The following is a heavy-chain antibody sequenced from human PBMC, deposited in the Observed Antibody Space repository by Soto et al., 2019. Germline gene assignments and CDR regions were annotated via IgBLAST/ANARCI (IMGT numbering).Heavy chain of an antibody. CDR3: ARTGGTGYDDY. V-gene: IGHV3-21*01. CDR1: GFTFISYS. CDR2: ISSSSSYI. Sequence: GGSLRLSCAASGFTFISYSLSWVRQAPGKGLEWVSLISSSSSYIYYADSVKGRFTISRDNAENSLYLQMNSLRAEDTAVYYCARTGGTGYDDYWGQGTLVTVSS. J-gene: IGHJ4*02. D-gene: IGHD3-9*01.